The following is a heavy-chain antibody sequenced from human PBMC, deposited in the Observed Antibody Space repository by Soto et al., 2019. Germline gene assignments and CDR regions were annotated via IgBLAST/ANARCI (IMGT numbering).Heavy chain of an antibody. D-gene: IGHD3-10*01. J-gene: IGHJ6*02. CDR1: GWSFSGYY. CDR3: ARGPLITMVRGVIITNYYYGMDV. CDR2: INHSGST. V-gene: IGHV4-34*01. Sequence: SETLSLTCDVYGWSFSGYYWSWIRQPPGKGLEWIGEINHSGSTNYNPSLKSRVTISVDTSKNQFSLKLSSVTAADTAVYYCARGPLITMVRGVIITNYYYGMDVWGQGTTVT.